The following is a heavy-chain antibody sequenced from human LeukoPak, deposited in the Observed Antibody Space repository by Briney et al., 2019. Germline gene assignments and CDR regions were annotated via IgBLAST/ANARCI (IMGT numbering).Heavy chain of an antibody. D-gene: IGHD4-17*01. Sequence: PGGSLRLSCAASGFTFSSYGMSWVRQAPGKGLEWVSAISNSGGGNTYYTDSVKGRFTISRDNSKNTLYLQVNSLRAEDTAVYYCAKHYGDYYYFMDVWGKGTTVTVSS. CDR3: AKHYGDYYYFMDV. CDR1: GFTFSSYG. V-gene: IGHV3-23*01. CDR2: ISNSGGGNT. J-gene: IGHJ6*03.